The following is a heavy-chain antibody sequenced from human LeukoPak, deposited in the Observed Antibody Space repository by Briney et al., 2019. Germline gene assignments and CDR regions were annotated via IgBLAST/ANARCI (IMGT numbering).Heavy chain of an antibody. CDR2: ISSSSSYI. J-gene: IGHJ6*03. D-gene: IGHD4-11*01. Sequence: PGGSLRLSCVGSGFTFSEYYMSWIRQAPGKGLEWVSSISSSSSYIYYADSVKGRFTISRDNAKNSLYLQVNSLRAEDTAVYYCARAHPTVSSRYYYYYYMDVWGKGTTVTVPS. CDR1: GFTFSEYY. V-gene: IGHV3-21*01. CDR3: ARAHPTVSSRYYYYYYMDV.